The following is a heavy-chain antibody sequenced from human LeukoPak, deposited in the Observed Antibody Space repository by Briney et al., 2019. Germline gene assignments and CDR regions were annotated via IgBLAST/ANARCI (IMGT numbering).Heavy chain of an antibody. CDR2: IYASGST. CDR1: GGSLRSGSDY. Sequence: PSQTLSPTCTVSGGSLRSGSDYWSWNRQSAGKGLEWIGRIYASGSTNYNPSLKSRVTISVDTSENQFSLRLSSVTAADTAVYYCARSGYSNFDYWGQGTLVTVSS. CDR3: ARSGYSNFDY. J-gene: IGHJ4*02. D-gene: IGHD3-3*01. V-gene: IGHV4-61*02.